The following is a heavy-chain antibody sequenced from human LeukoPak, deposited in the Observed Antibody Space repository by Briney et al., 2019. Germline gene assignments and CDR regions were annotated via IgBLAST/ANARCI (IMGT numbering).Heavy chain of an antibody. V-gene: IGHV5-10-1*01. CDR2: IDPSDSYT. Sequence: ASVKVSCKASGYTFTSYGISWVRQMPGKGLEWMGRIDPSDSYTNYSPSFQGHVTISADKSISTAYLQWSSLKASDTAMYYCARLLAGRYYYYGMDVWGQGTTVTVSS. J-gene: IGHJ6*02. CDR3: ARLLAGRYYYYGMDV. D-gene: IGHD6-19*01. CDR1: GYTFTSYG.